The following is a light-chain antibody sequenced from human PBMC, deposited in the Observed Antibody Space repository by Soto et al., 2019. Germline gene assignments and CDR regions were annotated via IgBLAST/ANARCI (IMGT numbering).Light chain of an antibody. Sequence: DIVMTQSPLSLPVTPGEPASISCRSSQSLLHSNGYNYLDWYVQKPGQSPQLLIYLGSNRASGVPDRFSGSGSGTDFTLKTSRVEAEYFAVYYRQRYGSPWTFGQGTKVDIK. CDR3: QRYGSPWT. J-gene: IGKJ1*01. CDR1: QSLLHSNGYNY. V-gene: IGKV2-28*01. CDR2: LGS.